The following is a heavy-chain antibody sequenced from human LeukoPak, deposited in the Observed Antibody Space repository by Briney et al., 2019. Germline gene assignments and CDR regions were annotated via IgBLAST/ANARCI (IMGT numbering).Heavy chain of an antibody. Sequence: SVKVSCKASGGTFSSYAISWVRQAPGQGLEWMGRIIPILGIANYAQKFQGRVTITADKSTSTAYMELSSLRSEDTAVHYCARVVGVVPAAMHYYYGMDVWGQGTTVTVSS. CDR1: GGTFSSYA. D-gene: IGHD2-2*01. CDR2: IIPILGIA. CDR3: ARVVGVVPAAMHYYYGMDV. J-gene: IGHJ6*02. V-gene: IGHV1-69*04.